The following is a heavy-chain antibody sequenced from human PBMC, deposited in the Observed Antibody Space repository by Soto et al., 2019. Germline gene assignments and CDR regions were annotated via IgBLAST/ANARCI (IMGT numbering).Heavy chain of an antibody. CDR2: ISYDGSNN. D-gene: IGHD5-12*01. CDR3: ANDSVEIATITVLGNAFDF. V-gene: IGHV3-30*18. J-gene: IGHJ3*01. CDR1: GFTFSRYG. Sequence: QVQLVESGGGVVQPGRSLRVSYAASGFTFSRYGMQWVRQARGKGLEWVAVISYDGSNNYYAVSVKGRFTISRDNSKTTLYLQMYTLRPEDTALYYCANDSVEIATITVLGNAFDFCGQGTMVTVSS.